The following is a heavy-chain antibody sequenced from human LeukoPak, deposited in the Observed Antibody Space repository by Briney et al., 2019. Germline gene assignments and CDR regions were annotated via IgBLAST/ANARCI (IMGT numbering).Heavy chain of an antibody. J-gene: IGHJ4*02. CDR1: GFTFSSYA. Sequence: QPGRSLRLSCAASGFTFSSYAMHWVRQAPGKGLEWVAVISYDGSNKYYADSVKGRFTISRDNSKNTLYLQMNSLRGEDTPVYYCARGGYDFWSGLQYYWGRGTLVTVSS. D-gene: IGHD3-3*01. V-gene: IGHV3-30*04. CDR2: ISYDGSNK. CDR3: ARGGYDFWSGLQYY.